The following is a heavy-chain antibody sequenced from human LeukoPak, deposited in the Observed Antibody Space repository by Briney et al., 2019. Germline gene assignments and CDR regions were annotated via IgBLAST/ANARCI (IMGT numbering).Heavy chain of an antibody. CDR3: ASVLRQLLRMYYDSSLQVFDI. CDR1: GYTFTGYY. CDR2: INPSSGGT. J-gene: IGHJ3*02. D-gene: IGHD3-22*01. V-gene: IGHV1-2*02. Sequence: ASVKVSCKASGYTFTGYYMHWVRQAPGQGLKWMGWINPSSGGTNYAQKLQGRVTMTRDTSISTAYMELSKLRSDDTAVDYCASVLRQLLRMYYDSSLQVFDIWGQGTMVTVSS.